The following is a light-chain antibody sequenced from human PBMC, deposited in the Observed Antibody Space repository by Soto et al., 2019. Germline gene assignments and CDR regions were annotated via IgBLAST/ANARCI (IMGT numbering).Light chain of an antibody. CDR3: QQRSNWPPVT. CDR2: DAS. Sequence: EIVLTQSPATLSLSPGERATLSCRASQSVKNYLAWYQQKPGQAPRLLIYDASNRATGIPARFSGSGSGTDCTLTISSLEPEDSAVYYCQQRSNWPPVTFGGGTKVEIK. J-gene: IGKJ4*01. CDR1: QSVKNY. V-gene: IGKV3-11*01.